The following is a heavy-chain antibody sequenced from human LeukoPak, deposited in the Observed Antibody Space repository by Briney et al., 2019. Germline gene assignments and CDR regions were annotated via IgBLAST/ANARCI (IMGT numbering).Heavy chain of an antibody. V-gene: IGHV3-23*01. CDR1: GFTFSSSA. J-gene: IGHJ4*02. CDR3: ARELGATDY. D-gene: IGHD1-26*01. Sequence: GGSLRLSCAASGFTFSSSAMSWVRQAPGKGLEWVAAISDTGRLSYCADSVNGRFTISRDNSKNTLSLQMNSLRAEDTAVYYCARELGATDYRGQGTLVTVSS. CDR2: ISDTGRLS.